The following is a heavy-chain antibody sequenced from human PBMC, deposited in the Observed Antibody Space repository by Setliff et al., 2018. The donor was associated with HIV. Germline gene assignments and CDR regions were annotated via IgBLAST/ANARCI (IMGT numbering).Heavy chain of an antibody. CDR2: ITWNGGVM. J-gene: IGHJ4*02. D-gene: IGHD1-1*01. CDR1: GFIFNDYA. V-gene: IGHV3-9*01. Sequence: PGGSLRLSCETSGFIFNDYAMHWVRQAPGKGLEWVSGITWNGGVMGYVDSTRGRFTISRDNVRNSLYLQVNSLRPDDTALYYCASARIPTGGTSTSFDYWGQGALVTVSS. CDR3: ASARIPTGGTSTSFDY.